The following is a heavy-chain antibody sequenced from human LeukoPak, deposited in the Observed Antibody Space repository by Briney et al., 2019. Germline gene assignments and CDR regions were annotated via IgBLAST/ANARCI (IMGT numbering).Heavy chain of an antibody. CDR2: IKQDGSDK. D-gene: IGHD1-26*01. CDR3: ARETSGSYYADY. CDR1: GFTFSNNW. J-gene: IGHJ4*02. V-gene: IGHV3-7*01. Sequence: GSLRLSCAASGFTFSNNWMTWVRQAPGKGLEWVATIKQDGSDKYYVNSVKGRFSISRDNARNSLYLQMNSLRAEDTAVYYCARETSGSYYADYWGQGTLVTVSS.